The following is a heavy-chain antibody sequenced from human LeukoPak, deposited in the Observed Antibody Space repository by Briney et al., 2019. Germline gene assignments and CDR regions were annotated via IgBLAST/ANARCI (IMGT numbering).Heavy chain of an antibody. V-gene: IGHV1-8*01. CDR1: GYTFTSYY. CDR3: ARVYAMVRGVIDL. J-gene: IGHJ5*02. D-gene: IGHD3-10*01. CDR2: MNPNSGNT. Sequence: ASVKVSCKASGYTFTSYYINWVRQATGQGLEWMGWMNPNSGNTGYAQKFQGRVTMTRNTSISTAYMELSSLRSEDTAVYYCARVYAMVRGVIDLWGQGTLVTVSS.